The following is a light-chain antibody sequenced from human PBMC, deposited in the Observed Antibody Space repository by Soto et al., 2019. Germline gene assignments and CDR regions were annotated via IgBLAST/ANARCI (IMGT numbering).Light chain of an antibody. CDR3: QQYHLYTWT. Sequence: DIQMTQSPSSLSASVGDRVTITCRASQDISSHLAWFQQKPGKAPKSLMFGASNLRSGVPSRFSGSGSGTVFTFTISSLQPDDFATYYCQQYHLYTWTFGQWTKVEI. CDR1: QDISSH. J-gene: IGKJ1*01. V-gene: IGKV1-16*01. CDR2: GAS.